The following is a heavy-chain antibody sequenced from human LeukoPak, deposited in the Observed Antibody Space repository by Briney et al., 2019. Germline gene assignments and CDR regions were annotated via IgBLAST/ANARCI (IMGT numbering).Heavy chain of an antibody. D-gene: IGHD2-2*01. CDR2: INPNSGGT. CDR1: GYIFTAYY. J-gene: IGHJ3*02. V-gene: IGHV1-2*02. Sequence: ASVKVSCKASGYIFTAYYMYWVRQAPGQGLEWMGWINPNSGGTNYAQKFQGRVTMTRDTSISTAYMELSRLRSDDTAVYYCAREALYQLLTDAFDIWGQGTMVTVSS. CDR3: AREALYQLLTDAFDI.